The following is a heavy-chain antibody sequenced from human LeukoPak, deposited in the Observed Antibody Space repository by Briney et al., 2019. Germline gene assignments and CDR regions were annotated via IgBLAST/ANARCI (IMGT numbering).Heavy chain of an antibody. CDR1: GGSFSGYY. D-gene: IGHD3-10*01. CDR2: INHSGST. V-gene: IGHV4-34*01. Sequence: SETLSLTCAVYGGSFSGYYWSWIRQPPGKGLEWIGEINHSGSTNYNPSLKSRVTISVDTSKNQFSLKLSSVTAADTAVYYCTSALHYYGLNWFDPWGQGTLVTLSS. CDR3: TSALHYYGLNWFDP. J-gene: IGHJ5*02.